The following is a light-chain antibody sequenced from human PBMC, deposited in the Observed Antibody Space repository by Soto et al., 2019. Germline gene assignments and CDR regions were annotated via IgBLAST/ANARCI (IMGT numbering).Light chain of an antibody. CDR3: QQYDSSPPWT. CDR2: GAS. CDR1: QSVSSSC. Sequence: EIVLTQSPGTLSLSPGERATLSCRASQSVSSSCLAWYQQKPGQAPRLLIYGASSRATGIPDRFSGSGSGTDFTLTISRLEPEDFAVYYCQQYDSSPPWTFGPGTKVEIK. V-gene: IGKV3-20*01. J-gene: IGKJ1*01.